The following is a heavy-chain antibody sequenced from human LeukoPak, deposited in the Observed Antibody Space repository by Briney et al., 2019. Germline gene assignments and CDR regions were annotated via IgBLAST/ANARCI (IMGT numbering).Heavy chain of an antibody. CDR2: ISAYNGNT. CDR3: ARDPSYYDILTGYYNVFDY. D-gene: IGHD3-9*01. Sequence: ASVKVSCKASGYTFTSYDINWVRQAPGQGLEWMGWISAYNGNTNYAQKLQGRVTMTTDTSTSTAYMELRSLRSDDTAVYYCARDPSYYDILTGYYNVFDYWGQGTLVTVSS. J-gene: IGHJ4*02. CDR1: GYTFTSYD. V-gene: IGHV1-18*01.